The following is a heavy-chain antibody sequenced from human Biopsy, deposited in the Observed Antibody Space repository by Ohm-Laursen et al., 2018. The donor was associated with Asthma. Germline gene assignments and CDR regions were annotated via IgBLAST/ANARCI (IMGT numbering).Heavy chain of an antibody. CDR1: GFSLSSSGAN. Sequence: TQTLTLTVSFSGFSLSSSGANVNWIRQPPGKALEWLARIDWEEDEFYSTSLRTRLTISKGSSEDQVVLTMTNMGPVDTATYYCTRHNDYWGPGILVTVSS. V-gene: IGHV2-70*04. J-gene: IGHJ4*02. CDR3: TRHNDY. D-gene: IGHD1-14*01. CDR2: IDWEEDE.